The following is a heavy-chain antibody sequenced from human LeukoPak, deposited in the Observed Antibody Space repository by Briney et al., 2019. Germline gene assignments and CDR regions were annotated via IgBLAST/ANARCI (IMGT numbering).Heavy chain of an antibody. J-gene: IGHJ3*02. D-gene: IGHD3-10*01. CDR2: INWNGGST. Sequence: RPGGSLRLSCAASGFTFDDYGMSWVRQAPGKGLEWVSGINWNGGSTGYADSVKGRFTISRDNAKNSLYLQMNSLRAEDTALYYCASFGYYGSGSNAFDIWGQGTMVTVSS. CDR3: ASFGYYGSGSNAFDI. CDR1: GFTFDDYG. V-gene: IGHV3-20*04.